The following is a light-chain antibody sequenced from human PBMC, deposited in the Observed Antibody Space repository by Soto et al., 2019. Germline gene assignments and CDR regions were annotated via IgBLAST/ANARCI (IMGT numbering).Light chain of an antibody. CDR3: QQSYSTTWT. CDR2: ATS. Sequence: DIQMTQSPSSLYASVGDRVTITCRASQSISHYLNWYQQKPGEAPKLLIHATSTLQSGVPSTFSGSGSGTDFTLSISSLQPEDFATYYCQQSYSTTWTFGQGTKVEIK. V-gene: IGKV1-39*01. CDR1: QSISHY. J-gene: IGKJ1*01.